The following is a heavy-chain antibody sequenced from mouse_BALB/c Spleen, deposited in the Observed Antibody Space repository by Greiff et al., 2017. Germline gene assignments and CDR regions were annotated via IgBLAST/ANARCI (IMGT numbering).Heavy chain of an antibody. CDR1: GYTFSSYW. Sequence: QVQLQQSGAELMKPGASVKISCKATGYTFSSYWIEWVKQRPGQGLEWIGRIAPGSGSTYYNEMFKGKATLTVDTSSSTAYIQLSSLSSEDSAVYFCATNMITTTVLFAYWGQGTLVTVSA. V-gene: IGHV1-77*01. CDR3: ATNMITTTVLFAY. J-gene: IGHJ3*01. D-gene: IGHD2-4*01. CDR2: IAPGSGST.